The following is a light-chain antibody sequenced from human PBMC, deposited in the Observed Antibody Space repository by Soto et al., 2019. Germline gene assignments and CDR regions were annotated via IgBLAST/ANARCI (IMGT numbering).Light chain of an antibody. J-gene: IGKJ5*01. Sequence: EIVLTQSPATLSLSPGERVTLSCRASQSVSSYFAWYQQKPGQAPRLLIYDASNRATGIPARFSGSGSGTDFTHTISILEPEDFAVYYCQQRSNGPLTFGQGTRLEIK. V-gene: IGKV3-11*01. CDR3: QQRSNGPLT. CDR2: DAS. CDR1: QSVSSY.